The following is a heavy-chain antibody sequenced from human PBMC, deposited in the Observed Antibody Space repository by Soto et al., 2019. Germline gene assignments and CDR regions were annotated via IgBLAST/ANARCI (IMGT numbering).Heavy chain of an antibody. CDR3: ARSLYVDYVHWYLDL. Sequence: QVTLKESGPVLVNPTETLTLTCTVSGFSLRNTRMGVSWIRQSPGKALEWLAHIFSNDAKSYSPSLKSRLAISRDTSKSQVVLTMTNVAPVDTATYYCARSLYVDYVHWYLDLWGRGTLVTVSS. J-gene: IGHJ2*01. V-gene: IGHV2-26*01. D-gene: IGHD4-17*01. CDR1: GFSLRNTRMG. CDR2: IFSNDAK.